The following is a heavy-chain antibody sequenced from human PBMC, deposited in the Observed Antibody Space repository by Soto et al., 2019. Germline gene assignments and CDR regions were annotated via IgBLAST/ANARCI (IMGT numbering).Heavy chain of an antibody. J-gene: IGHJ6*02. D-gene: IGHD2-8*01. Sequence: QVQLVQSGGAVTKPGASVKVSCKSSGYTFTSYGVSWVRQAPGQGLEWLGWISVYTGNTKQAQKFQDRVTLTTDASTSTAYMELRSLRSDDTAVYYCARDRCTTDRCYTHHFDVWGQGTTVTVSS. CDR1: GYTFTSYG. CDR2: ISVYTGNT. CDR3: ARDRCTTDRCYTHHFDV. V-gene: IGHV1-18*04.